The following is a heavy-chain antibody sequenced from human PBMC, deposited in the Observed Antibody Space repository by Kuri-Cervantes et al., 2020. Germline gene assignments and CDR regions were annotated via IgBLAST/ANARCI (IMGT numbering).Heavy chain of an antibody. CDR3: AKDMGIVGSGWYFDY. D-gene: IGHD6-19*01. CDR1: GFTFDDYA. Sequence: SLKISCAASGFTFDDYAMHWVRQAPGKGLEWVSGISWNSGSIGYADSVKGRFTISRDNAKNSLYLQMNSLRAEDTALYYCAKDMGIVGSGWYFDYWGQGTLVTVSS. J-gene: IGHJ4*02. CDR2: ISWNSGSI. V-gene: IGHV3-9*01.